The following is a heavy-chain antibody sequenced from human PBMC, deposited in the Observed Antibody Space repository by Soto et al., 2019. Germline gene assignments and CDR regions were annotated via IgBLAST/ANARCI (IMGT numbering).Heavy chain of an antibody. Sequence: DVELSESGGGLVQPGGSLRLSCAASGFNFRSYAMSWVRRAPGKGLEWVSAISGSGGTSYFADSVRGRFTISRDNSKNTLYLQLSSLRVGDTAEYFCAKGRGSSWTIDYWGHGTLVTVSS. CDR1: GFNFRSYA. D-gene: IGHD6-13*01. CDR2: ISGSGGTS. CDR3: AKGRGSSWTIDY. V-gene: IGHV3-23*01. J-gene: IGHJ4*01.